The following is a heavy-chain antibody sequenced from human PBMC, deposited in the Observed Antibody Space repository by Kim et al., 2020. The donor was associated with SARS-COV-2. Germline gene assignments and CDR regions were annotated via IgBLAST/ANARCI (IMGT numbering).Heavy chain of an antibody. CDR1: GFTFTSSA. CDR3: AAWYNRAYHGMDV. J-gene: IGHJ6*02. CDR2: IVVGSGNT. D-gene: IGHD1-1*01. Sequence: SVKVSCKASGFTFTSSAMQWVRQARGQRLEWIGWIVVGSGNTNYAQKFQERVTITRDMSTSTAYMELSSLRSEDTAVYYCAAWYNRAYHGMDVWGQGTTVTVSS. V-gene: IGHV1-58*02.